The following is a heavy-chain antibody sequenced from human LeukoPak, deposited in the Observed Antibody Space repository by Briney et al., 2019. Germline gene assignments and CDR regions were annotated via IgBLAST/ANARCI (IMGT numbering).Heavy chain of an antibody. CDR1: VFTFSSYW. CDR3: AKSPCYYDSSARAYFDY. CDR2: ISVSGGRT. V-gene: IGHV3-23*01. J-gene: IGHJ4*02. D-gene: IGHD3-22*01. Sequence: GGSLRLSCAPSVFTFSSYWMHWVRQTPGKRLEWVSAISVSGGRTYYTDPVKGRFTISRDNSKNTLYLQMNSLRAEDTAVYYCAKSPCYYDSSARAYFDYWGQGTLVTVSS.